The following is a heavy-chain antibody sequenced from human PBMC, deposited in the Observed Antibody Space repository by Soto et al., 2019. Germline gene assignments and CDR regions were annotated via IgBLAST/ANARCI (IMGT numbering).Heavy chain of an antibody. Sequence: SVKVSCKASGGTFSSYAISWVRQAPGQGLEWMGGIIPIFGTANYAQKFQGRVTITADESTSTAYMELSSLRSEDTAVYYCASMVRFLEWLPPSSVYYYYGMDFWGQGTTVTVSS. CDR2: IIPIFGTA. J-gene: IGHJ6*02. CDR3: ASMVRFLEWLPPSSVYYYYGMDF. D-gene: IGHD3-3*01. CDR1: GGTFSSYA. V-gene: IGHV1-69*13.